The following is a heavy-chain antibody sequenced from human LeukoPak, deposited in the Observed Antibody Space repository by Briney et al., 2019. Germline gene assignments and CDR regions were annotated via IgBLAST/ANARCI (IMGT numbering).Heavy chain of an antibody. Sequence: PSETLSLTCTVSGGSISSSSYYWGWIRQPPGKGLEWIGSIYYSGSTYYNPSLKSRVTISVDTSKNQFSLKLSSVTAADTAVYYCARDRKIWGAAVAGNLDYWGQGTLVTVSS. J-gene: IGHJ4*02. V-gene: IGHV4-39*07. D-gene: IGHD6-19*01. CDR3: ARDRKIWGAAVAGNLDY. CDR2: IYYSGST. CDR1: GGSISSSSYY.